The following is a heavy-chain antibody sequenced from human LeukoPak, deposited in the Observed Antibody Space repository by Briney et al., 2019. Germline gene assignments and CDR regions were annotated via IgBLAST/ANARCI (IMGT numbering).Heavy chain of an antibody. J-gene: IGHJ4*02. CDR2: ISYSGNT. D-gene: IGHD1-26*01. CDR1: GGSVSSNNHY. CDR3: ARVGSYWRESDY. V-gene: IGHV4-30-4*01. Sequence: SQTLSLTCSVSGGSVSSNNHYWTWIRQPPGKGLEWIGYISYSGNTYYNPSLKSRIIISVDTSKNQFSLSLISVTAADTAVYYCARVGSYWRESDYWGQGTLVTVSS.